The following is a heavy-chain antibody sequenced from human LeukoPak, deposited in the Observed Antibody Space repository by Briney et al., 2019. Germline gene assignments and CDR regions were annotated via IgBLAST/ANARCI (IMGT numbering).Heavy chain of an antibody. D-gene: IGHD5-24*01. CDR3: ALMATITKAFDP. V-gene: IGHV3-20*04. J-gene: IGHJ5*02. CDR1: GFTFDDYG. Sequence: GGSLRLSCAASGFTFDDYGMSWVRQAPGKGLEWVSGINWNGGSTGYADSVKGRFTISRDNSKNTLYLQMNSLRAEDTAVYYCALMATITKAFDPWGQGTLVTVSS. CDR2: INWNGGST.